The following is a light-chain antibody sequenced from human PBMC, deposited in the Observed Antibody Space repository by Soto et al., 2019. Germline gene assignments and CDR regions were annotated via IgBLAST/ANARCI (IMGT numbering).Light chain of an antibody. J-gene: IGKJ1*01. Sequence: DIQMTQSPSSLSASVGDRVTITCRASQGIINYLAWYQQKPGKVPKLLIYAASTLQSGVPSRFSGSGSGTEFTLTISSLQSEDFAVYFCQQYNIWPQTFGQGTKVDIK. V-gene: IGKV1-27*01. CDR1: QGIINY. CDR3: QQYNIWPQT. CDR2: AAS.